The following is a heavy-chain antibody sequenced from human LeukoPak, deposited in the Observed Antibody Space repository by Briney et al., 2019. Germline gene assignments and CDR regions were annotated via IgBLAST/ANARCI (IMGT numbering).Heavy chain of an antibody. Sequence: ASVKVSCKASGYTFTSYYMHWERQAPGQGLEWMGIINPSGGSTSYAQKFQGRVTMTRDTSTSTVYMELSSLRSEDTAVYYCARDLSSYYDSSGYYFDIWGQGTMVTVSS. J-gene: IGHJ3*02. D-gene: IGHD3-22*01. V-gene: IGHV1-46*01. CDR1: GYTFTSYY. CDR3: ARDLSSYYDSSGYYFDI. CDR2: INPSGGST.